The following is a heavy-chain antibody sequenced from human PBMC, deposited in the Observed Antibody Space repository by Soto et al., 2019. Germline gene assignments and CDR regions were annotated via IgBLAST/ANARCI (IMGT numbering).Heavy chain of an antibody. J-gene: IGHJ5*02. D-gene: IGHD3-10*01. Sequence: QVQLVQSGAEVKKPGASVKVSCKASGYTFTSYGISWVRQAPGQGLEWMGWISAYNGNTNYEKNVQGRATMTTDTSTRTAYMELRSLRSDDTAVYYCARTYYGSDTYNWFDPWGQGTLVTVSS. V-gene: IGHV1-18*01. CDR1: GYTFTSYG. CDR3: ARTYYGSDTYNWFDP. CDR2: ISAYNGNT.